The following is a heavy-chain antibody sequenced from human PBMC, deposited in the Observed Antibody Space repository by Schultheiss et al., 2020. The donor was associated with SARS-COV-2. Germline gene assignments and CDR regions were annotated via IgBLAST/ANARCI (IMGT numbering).Heavy chain of an antibody. CDR1: GGSISSGGYY. Sequence: SETLSLTCTVSGGSISSGGYYWSWIRQHPGKGLEWIGYIYYSGSTNYNPSLKSRVTISVDTSKNQFSLKLSSVTAADTAVYYCAREGKSEGIDYWGQGTLVTVSS. CDR3: AREGKSEGIDY. V-gene: IGHV4-61*08. J-gene: IGHJ4*02. CDR2: IYYSGST.